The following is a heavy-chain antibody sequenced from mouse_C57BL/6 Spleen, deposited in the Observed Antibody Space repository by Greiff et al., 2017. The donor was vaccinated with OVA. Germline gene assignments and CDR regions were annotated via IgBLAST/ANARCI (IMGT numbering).Heavy chain of an antibody. Sequence: EVKLQESGPELVKPGASVKISCKASGYSFTDYNMNWVKQSNGKSLEWIGVINPNYGTTSYNQKFKGKATLTVDQSSSTAYMQLNSLTSEDSAVYYCARDYSNLYYYAMDYWGQGTSVTVSS. J-gene: IGHJ4*01. V-gene: IGHV1-39*01. D-gene: IGHD2-5*01. CDR3: ARDYSNLYYYAMDY. CDR1: GYSFTDYN. CDR2: INPNYGTT.